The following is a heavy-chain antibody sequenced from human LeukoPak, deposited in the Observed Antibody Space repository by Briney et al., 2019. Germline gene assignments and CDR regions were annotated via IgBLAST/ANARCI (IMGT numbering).Heavy chain of an antibody. CDR1: GFTFSKYD. CDR3: ARDRATAAAFGASWYYDI. V-gene: IGHV3-13*01. D-gene: IGHD6-13*01. J-gene: IGHJ2*01. CDR2: IGTAADT. Sequence: GGSLRLSCAASGFTFSKYDMHWVRQATGKGLEWVSTIGTAADTFYPDSVKGRFTISRENAKNSLYLQMNSLEVGDTAVYYCARDRATAAAFGASWYYDIWGRGTLVTVSS.